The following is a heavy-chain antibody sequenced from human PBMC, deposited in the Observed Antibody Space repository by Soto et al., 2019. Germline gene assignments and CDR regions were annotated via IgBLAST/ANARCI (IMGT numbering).Heavy chain of an antibody. CDR3: ARKLATGVGGRGFLDI. CDR1: GGSISSDTYY. V-gene: IGHV4-39*01. Sequence: QLQLQESGPGLVKPSETLSLTCTVSGGSISSDTYYWGWIRQPPGKGLEWIGSLYYSGSAFYSPSHWGGSTIQEDSPKKQFSLKVSSGTAADGPVFFCARKLATGVGGRGFLDIGGRGTRVRVSS. CDR2: LYYSGSA. J-gene: IGHJ3*02. D-gene: IGHD3-16*01.